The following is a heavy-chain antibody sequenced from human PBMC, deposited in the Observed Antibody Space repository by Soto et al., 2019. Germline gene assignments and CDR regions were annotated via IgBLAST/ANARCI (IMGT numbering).Heavy chain of an antibody. Sequence: QVQLVQSGAEVKKPGSSVKGSCKASGGTFSSYTISWVRQAPGQGLEWMGRIIPILGIANYAQKFQGRVTITADKSTSTAYMELSSLRSEDTAVYHCARDQTPGTAMVAFDYWGQGTLVTVSS. J-gene: IGHJ4*02. D-gene: IGHD5-18*01. CDR3: ARDQTPGTAMVAFDY. V-gene: IGHV1-69*08. CDR1: GGTFSSYT. CDR2: IIPILGIA.